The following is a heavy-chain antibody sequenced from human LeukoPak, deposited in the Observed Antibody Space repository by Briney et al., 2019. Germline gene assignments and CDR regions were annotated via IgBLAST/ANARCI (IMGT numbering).Heavy chain of an antibody. D-gene: IGHD3-22*01. CDR3: ARQTPLLRYFGLDSSGYYGY. V-gene: IGHV4-34*01. CDR2: INHSGST. Sequence: PGGSLRLSCAASGFTVSSNYMSWVRQAPGKGLEWIGEINHSGSTNYNPSLKSRVTISVDTSKNQFSLKLSSVTAADTAVYYCARQTPLLRYFGLDSSGYYGYWGQGTLVTVSS. J-gene: IGHJ4*02. CDR1: GFTVSSNY.